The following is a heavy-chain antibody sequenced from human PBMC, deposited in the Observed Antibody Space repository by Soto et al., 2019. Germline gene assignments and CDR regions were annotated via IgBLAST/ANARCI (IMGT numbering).Heavy chain of an antibody. CDR2: ISSSSSYI. V-gene: IGHV3-21*01. D-gene: IGHD6-6*01. J-gene: IGHJ4*02. Sequence: GGSLRLSCAASGFTFSSYSMNWVRQAPGKGLEWVSSISSSSSYIYYADSVKGRFTISRDNAKNSLYLQMNSLRAEDTAVYYCARDLSAVRIAARPVYFDYWGQGTLVTVSS. CDR3: ARDLSAVRIAARPVYFDY. CDR1: GFTFSSYS.